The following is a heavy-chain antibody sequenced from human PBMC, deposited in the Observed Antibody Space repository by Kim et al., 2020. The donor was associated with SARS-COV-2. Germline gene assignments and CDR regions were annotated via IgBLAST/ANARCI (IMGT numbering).Heavy chain of an antibody. Sequence: GGSLRLSCAGSGFTFRNYAMTWVRQAPGKGLEWVSSVWGNGDMTLYADSVKGRFTISRDNSKNTLYLQMNSLRVEDTAVYYCSRDPNGDYVGTFDFRGQGTMVTVSS. CDR2: VWGNGDMT. D-gene: IGHD3-16*01. V-gene: IGHV3-23*01. J-gene: IGHJ3*01. CDR3: SRDPNGDYVGTFDF. CDR1: GFTFRNYA.